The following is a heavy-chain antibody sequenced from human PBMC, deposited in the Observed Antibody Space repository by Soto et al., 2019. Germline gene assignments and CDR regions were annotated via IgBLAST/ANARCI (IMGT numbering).Heavy chain of an antibody. CDR3: AREGLRYFEWPNYYYYYGMDV. CDR2: ISSSSSYI. CDR1: GFTFSSYS. D-gene: IGHD3-9*01. J-gene: IGHJ6*02. Sequence: PGGSLRLSCAASGFTFSSYSMNWVRQAPGKGLEWVSSISSSSSYIYYADSVKGRFTISRDNAKNSLYLQMNSLRAEDTAVYYCAREGLRYFEWPNYYYYYGMDVWGQGTTVTVSS. V-gene: IGHV3-21*01.